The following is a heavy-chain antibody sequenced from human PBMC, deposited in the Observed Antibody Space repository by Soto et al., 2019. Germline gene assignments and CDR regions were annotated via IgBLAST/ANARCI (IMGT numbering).Heavy chain of an antibody. CDR1: GDSSGSSSSYY. CDR3: ASEVSSTDGLDV. CDR2: IYYTGNT. Sequence: SETLSLTCTVSGDSSGSSSSYYWCWIRQPPGKGLEWSGSIYYTGNTFYSPSFRRRLTISVDTSKSQCYLKLRSVTAADTATYYCASEVSSTDGLDVWGQGTTVTVSS. V-gene: IGHV4-39*01. D-gene: IGHD2-15*01. J-gene: IGHJ6*02.